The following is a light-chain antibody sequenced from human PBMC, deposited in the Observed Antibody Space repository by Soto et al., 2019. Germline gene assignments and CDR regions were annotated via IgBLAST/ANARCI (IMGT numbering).Light chain of an antibody. CDR2: DVS. CDR3: CSYAGTYSYV. J-gene: IGLJ1*01. Sequence: QSVLTQPRPVSGSPGQSVTISCTGTSSDVGAYNYVSWYQQHSGKAPKFMIYDVSKRPSGVPDRFSGSKSGNTASLTISGLQAVDEADYYCCSYAGTYSYVFGTGTKVTVL. CDR1: SSDVGAYNY. V-gene: IGLV2-11*01.